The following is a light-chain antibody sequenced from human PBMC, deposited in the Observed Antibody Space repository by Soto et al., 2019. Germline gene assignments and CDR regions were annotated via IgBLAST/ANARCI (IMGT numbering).Light chain of an antibody. J-gene: IGLJ2*01. CDR3: STWDDSLSGPVV. V-gene: IGLV1-47*01. CDR1: SSNIGTSY. CDR2: RNS. Sequence: QSVLTQPPSASGTPGQRVTISCSGSSSNIGTSYVYWYQHLPGAAPKLLIYRNSQRPSGVPDRFSGSKSGTSASLAISGLRSEDEADYYCSTWDDSLSGPVVFGGGTQLTVL.